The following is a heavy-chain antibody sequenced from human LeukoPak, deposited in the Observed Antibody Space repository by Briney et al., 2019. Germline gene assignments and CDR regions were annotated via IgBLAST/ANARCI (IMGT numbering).Heavy chain of an antibody. Sequence: GGSLRLSCAASGFTFSSYSMNWVRQAPGKGLEWVSSISSSSSYIYYADSVKGRFTISRDNAKNSLYLQMNSLRAGDTAVYYCARACGGSSTSCYRYWGQGTLVTVSS. J-gene: IGHJ4*02. CDR2: ISSSSSYI. D-gene: IGHD2-2*01. V-gene: IGHV3-21*01. CDR3: ARACGGSSTSCYRY. CDR1: GFTFSSYS.